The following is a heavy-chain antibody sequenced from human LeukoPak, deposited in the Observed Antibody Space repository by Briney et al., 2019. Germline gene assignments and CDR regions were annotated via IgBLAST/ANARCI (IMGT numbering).Heavy chain of an antibody. J-gene: IGHJ4*02. D-gene: IGHD3-22*01. Sequence: PGGSLRLSCAASGFTFSSYEMNWVRQAPGKGLEWVSYISSSGSTIYYADSVKGRFTISRDNSKNTLYLQMNSLRAEDTAVYYCAKDYYDSSGYWWGTTLGTHQRDFDYWGQGTLVTVSS. CDR2: ISSSGSTI. CDR1: GFTFSSYE. V-gene: IGHV3-48*03. CDR3: AKDYYDSSGYWWGTTLGTHQRDFDY.